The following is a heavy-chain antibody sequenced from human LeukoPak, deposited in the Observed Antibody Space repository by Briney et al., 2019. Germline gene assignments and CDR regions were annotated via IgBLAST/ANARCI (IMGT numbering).Heavy chain of an antibody. V-gene: IGHV4-61*02. J-gene: IGHJ6*03. CDR3: ARDKSVPDGYNWRGYYYYYMDV. Sequence: SETLSLTCTVSGGSISSGSYYWSWIRQPAGKGLEWIGRIYTSGSTNYNPSLKSRVTISVDTSKNQFSLKLSSVTAADTAVYYCARDKSVPDGYNWRGYYYYYMDVWGKGTTVTISS. CDR2: IYTSGST. D-gene: IGHD5-24*01. CDR1: GGSISSGSYY.